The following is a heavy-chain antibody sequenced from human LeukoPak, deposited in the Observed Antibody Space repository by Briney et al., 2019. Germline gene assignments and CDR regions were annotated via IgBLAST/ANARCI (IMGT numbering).Heavy chain of an antibody. V-gene: IGHV4-61*08. D-gene: IGHD3-9*01. Sequence: SETLSLTCTVSGGSISSGDYYWSWIRQPPGKGLEWIGYIYYSGSTNYNPSLKSRVTISVDTSKNQFSLKLSSVTAADTAVYYCARGSYDILTGHYNPWGYYFDYWGQGTLVTVSS. CDR2: IYYSGST. CDR1: GGSISSGDYY. J-gene: IGHJ4*02. CDR3: ARGSYDILTGHYNPWGYYFDY.